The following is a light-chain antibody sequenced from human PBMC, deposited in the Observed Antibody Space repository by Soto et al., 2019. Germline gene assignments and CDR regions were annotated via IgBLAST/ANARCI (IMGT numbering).Light chain of an antibody. J-gene: IGKJ1*01. V-gene: IGKV1-27*01. Sequence: DIQMTQSPSTLSASVGDRVTITCRASQGISNYLAWYQQKPGKVPKLLIYAASTLQSGVPSRFSGSGSGTYCTLTISSLQPEDVATYYCQKYNSAPWTFGQGTKVDIK. CDR1: QGISNY. CDR3: QKYNSAPWT. CDR2: AAS.